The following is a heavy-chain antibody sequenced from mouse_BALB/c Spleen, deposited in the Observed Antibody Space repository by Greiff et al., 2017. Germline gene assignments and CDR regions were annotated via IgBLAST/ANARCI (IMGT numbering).Heavy chain of an antibody. V-gene: IGHV2-2*02. D-gene: IGHD2-4*01. CDR1: GFSLTSYG. Sequence: QVQLKESGPGLVQPSQSLSITCTVSGFSLTSYGVHWVRQSPGKGLEWLGVIWSGGSTDYNAAFISRLSISKDNSKSQVFFKMNSLQANDTAIYYCARSTMITTAWFAYWGQGTLVTVSA. CDR2: IWSGGST. J-gene: IGHJ3*01. CDR3: ARSTMITTAWFAY.